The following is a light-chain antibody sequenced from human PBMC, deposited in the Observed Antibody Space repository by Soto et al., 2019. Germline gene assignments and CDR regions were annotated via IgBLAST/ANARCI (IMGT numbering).Light chain of an antibody. V-gene: IGLV2-11*01. J-gene: IGLJ2*01. CDR3: CSYAGGYTHAV. Sequence: QSALTQPRSVSGPPGQSVSISCSGTSSDVGTYNYVSWYQQHPGKAPKLMIYDVSMRPSGVPDRFSGSKSGNTASLTISGLQAEDEADYYSCSYAGGYTHAVFGGGTKLTGL. CDR1: SSDVGTYNY. CDR2: DVS.